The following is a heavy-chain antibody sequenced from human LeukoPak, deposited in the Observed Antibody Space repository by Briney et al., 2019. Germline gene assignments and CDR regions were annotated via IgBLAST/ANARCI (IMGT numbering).Heavy chain of an antibody. D-gene: IGHD3-3*01. CDR3: ARAYYDFWSGYSSPFDP. J-gene: IGHJ5*02. CDR1: GGSFSGYY. CDR2: INHSGST. V-gene: IGHV4-34*01. Sequence: SETLSLTCAVYGGSFSGYYWSWIRQPPGKGLEWIGEINHSGSTNYNPSLKSRVTISVDTSKNQFSLKLSSVTAADTAVYYCARAYYDFWSGYSSPFDPWGQGTLATVSS.